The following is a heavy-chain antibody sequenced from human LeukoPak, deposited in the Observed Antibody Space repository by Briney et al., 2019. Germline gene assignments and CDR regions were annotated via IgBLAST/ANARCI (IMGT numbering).Heavy chain of an antibody. CDR1: GGTFSSYA. D-gene: IGHD2-2*01. Sequence: SVKVSCKASGGTFSSYAISWVRQAPGQGLEWMGGIIPIFGTANYAQKFQGRVTITTDESTSTAYMELSSLRSEDTAVYYCASAHIVVVPAAMGHWYFDLWGRGTLVTVSS. CDR3: ASAHIVVVPAAMGHWYFDL. J-gene: IGHJ2*01. V-gene: IGHV1-69*05. CDR2: IIPIFGTA.